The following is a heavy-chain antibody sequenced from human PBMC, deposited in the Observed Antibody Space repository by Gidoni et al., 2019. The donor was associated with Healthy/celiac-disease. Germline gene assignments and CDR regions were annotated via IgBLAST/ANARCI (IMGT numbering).Heavy chain of an antibody. D-gene: IGHD2-2*01. CDR1: GLTFSSYA. Sequence: EVQLLESGGGLVQPGGSVRLSCAASGLTFSSYAMSWGRQAPGKGREWVSAISGMVGSTYYADSLKVRFTISRDNSKNTLYLQMNSLRSEDTAVYYCAKRRLPGYCSSTSCYGFDYWGQGTLVTVSS. CDR3: AKRRLPGYCSSTSCYGFDY. V-gene: IGHV3-23*01. CDR2: ISGMVGST. J-gene: IGHJ4*02.